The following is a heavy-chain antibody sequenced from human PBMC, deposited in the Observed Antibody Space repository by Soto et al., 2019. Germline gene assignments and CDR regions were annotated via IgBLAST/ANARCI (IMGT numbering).Heavy chain of an antibody. CDR2: IIPIFGTA. CDR3: AIRGSPVITSPLDY. V-gene: IGHV1-69*13. J-gene: IGHJ4*02. Sequence: GASVKVSCKASGGTFSSYAISWVRQAPGQGLEWMGGIIPIFGTANYAQKFQGRVTITADESTSTAYMELSSLRSEDTAVYYCAIRGSPVITSPLDYWGQGTLVTVSS. D-gene: IGHD3-22*01. CDR1: GGTFSSYA.